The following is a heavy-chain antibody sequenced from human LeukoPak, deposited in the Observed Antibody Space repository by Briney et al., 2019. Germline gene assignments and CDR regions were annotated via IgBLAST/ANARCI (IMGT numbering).Heavy chain of an antibody. CDR1: GFTVSSNY. J-gene: IGHJ6*02. V-gene: IGHV3-53*01. CDR3: AREIGRRTVTTFTVYYGMDV. D-gene: IGHD4-17*01. CDR2: IHSGGST. Sequence: GGSLRLSCAASGFTVSSNYMSWVRQAPGKGLEWVTVIHSGGSTYYADSVKGRFTISRDNSKNTLYLQMNSLRAEDTAVYYCAREIGRRTVTTFTVYYGMDVWGQGTTVTVSS.